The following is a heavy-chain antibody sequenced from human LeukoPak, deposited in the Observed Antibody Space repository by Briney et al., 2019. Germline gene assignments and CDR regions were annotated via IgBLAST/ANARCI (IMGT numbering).Heavy chain of an antibody. J-gene: IGHJ5*02. CDR1: GFTYSSYA. V-gene: IGHV3-23*01. Sequence: GGSLRLSCAASGFTYSSYAMRWVRQAPGKGLERVSAISGSGGSTYYADSVKGRFTISRDNSKNTLYLQMNSLRAEDTAVYYCAKLAAGGGGWFDPWGQGTLVTVSS. CDR3: AKLAAGGGGWFDP. D-gene: IGHD6-13*01. CDR2: ISGSGGST.